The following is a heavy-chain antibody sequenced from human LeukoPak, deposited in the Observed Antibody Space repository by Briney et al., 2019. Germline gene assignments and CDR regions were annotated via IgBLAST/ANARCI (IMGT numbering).Heavy chain of an antibody. CDR2: INHSGSA. J-gene: IGHJ4*02. Sequence: PSETLSLTCAVYGGSFSGYYWSWIRQPPGKGLEWIGEINHSGSANYSPSLKSRVTISLDTSKNQFSLKVSSVTAADTAVYYCARGQGTVTTHWGQGTLVTVSS. V-gene: IGHV4-34*01. CDR1: GGSFSGYY. D-gene: IGHD4-17*01. CDR3: ARGQGTVTTH.